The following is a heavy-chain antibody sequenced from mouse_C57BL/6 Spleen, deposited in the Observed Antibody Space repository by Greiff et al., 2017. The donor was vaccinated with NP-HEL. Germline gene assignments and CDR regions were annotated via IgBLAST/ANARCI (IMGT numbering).Heavy chain of an antibody. D-gene: IGHD2-4*01. Sequence: EVKLVESGGDLVKPGGSLKLSCAASGFTFSSYGMSWVRQTPDKRLEWVATISSGGSYTYYPDSVKGRFTISRDNAKNTLYLQMRSLKSEDTAMYYGASVRDYDVNWYFDVWGTGTTVTVSS. CDR3: ASVRDYDVNWYFDV. J-gene: IGHJ1*03. V-gene: IGHV5-6*01. CDR2: ISSGGSYT. CDR1: GFTFSSYG.